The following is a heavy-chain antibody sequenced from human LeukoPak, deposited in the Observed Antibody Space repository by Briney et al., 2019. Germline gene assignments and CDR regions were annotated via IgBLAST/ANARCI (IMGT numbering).Heavy chain of an antibody. J-gene: IGHJ4*02. D-gene: IGHD2-2*01. Sequence: SETLSLTCAVYGGSFSGYYWSWIRQPPGKGLEWIGEINHSGSTNYNPSLKSRVTISVDTSKNQFSLKLSSVTAADTAVYYCARGLLCRDTSCYRWGYYFDYWGQGTLVTVSS. V-gene: IGHV4-34*01. CDR2: INHSGST. CDR3: ARGLLCRDTSCYRWGYYFDY. CDR1: GGSFSGYY.